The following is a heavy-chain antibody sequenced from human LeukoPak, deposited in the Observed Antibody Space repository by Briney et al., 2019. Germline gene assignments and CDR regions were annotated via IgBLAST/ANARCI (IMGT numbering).Heavy chain of an antibody. D-gene: IGHD3-10*01. CDR2: INPNSGGT. V-gene: IGHV1-2*02. CDR3: ARTGDGSGSYSYYYGMDV. J-gene: IGHJ6*02. CDR1: GYTFTGYY. Sequence: ASVKVYCKASGYTFTGYYMHWVRQAPGQGLEWMGWINPNSGGTNYAQKFQGRVTMTRDTSISTAYMELSRLRSDDTAVYYCARTGDGSGSYSYYYGMDVWGQGITVTVSS.